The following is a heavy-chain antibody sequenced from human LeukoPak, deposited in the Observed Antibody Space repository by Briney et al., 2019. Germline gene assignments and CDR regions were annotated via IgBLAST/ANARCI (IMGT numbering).Heavy chain of an antibody. V-gene: IGHV3-30-3*01. CDR2: ISYDGSNK. D-gene: IGHD3-22*01. J-gene: IGHJ4*02. CDR3: ARERYYDSSLGY. CDR1: GFTFSTYP. Sequence: PGGSLRLSCAASGFTFSTYPMHWVRQAPGKGLEWVAVISYDGSNKYYADSVKGRFTISRDNSKNTLYPQMNSLRAEDTAVYYCARERYYDSSLGYWGQGTLVTVSS.